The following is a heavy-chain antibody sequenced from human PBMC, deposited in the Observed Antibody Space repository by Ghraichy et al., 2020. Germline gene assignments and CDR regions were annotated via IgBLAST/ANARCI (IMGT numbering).Heavy chain of an antibody. J-gene: IGHJ4*02. CDR1: GGSVSSSYYY. D-gene: IGHD2-2*01. V-gene: IGHV4-39*01. CDR2: MYYSGST. Sequence: SETLSLTCTVSGGSVSSSYYYWGWIRQPPGKGLEWIGYMYYSGSTYYNPSLNSRVTIFVDTSKNQFSLELSSVTAADTAVYYCARHPKWIPAAPMHYGGQGTLVTVSS. CDR3: ARHPKWIPAAPMHY.